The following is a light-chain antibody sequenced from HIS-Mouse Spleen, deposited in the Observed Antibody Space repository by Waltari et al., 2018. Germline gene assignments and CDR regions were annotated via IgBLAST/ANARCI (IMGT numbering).Light chain of an antibody. CDR3: SSYAGSNNLV. Sequence: QSALTQPPSVPGSPGQSVTHSCPRTSSDVGGYNSVSWYQQHPGKSPKLMIYEVSKRPSGVPDRFSGSKSGNTASLTVSGLQAEDEADYYCSSYAGSNNLVFGGGTKLTVL. CDR1: SSDVGGYNS. J-gene: IGLJ2*01. CDR2: EVS. V-gene: IGLV2-8*01.